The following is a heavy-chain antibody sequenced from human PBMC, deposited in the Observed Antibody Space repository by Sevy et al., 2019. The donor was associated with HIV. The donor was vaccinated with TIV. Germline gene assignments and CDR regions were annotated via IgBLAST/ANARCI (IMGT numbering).Heavy chain of an antibody. CDR2: ISSSSDII. CDR3: ARTIAAAETFDY. J-gene: IGHJ4*02. Sequence: GGSLRLSCAVSGFIFSGYSMNWVRQAPGKGVEWVSYISSSSDIIYYADSVKGRFTISRDNARNSLYLQMNSLRDEDTAVYYCARTIAAAETFDYWGQGALVTVSS. V-gene: IGHV3-48*02. CDR1: GFIFSGYS. D-gene: IGHD6-25*01.